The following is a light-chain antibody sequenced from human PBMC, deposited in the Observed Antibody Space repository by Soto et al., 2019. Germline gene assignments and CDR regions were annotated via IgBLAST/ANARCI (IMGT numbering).Light chain of an antibody. Sequence: EIVLTQSPATLSLSPGERATLSCRASQSVSSSLVWYQQKRGQAPRLLIYDASNRDTGIPARFSGSGSGTDFPLTISSLEPEDFAVYYCQQRKNWHEFTFGPGTKVDIK. V-gene: IGKV3-11*01. J-gene: IGKJ3*01. CDR3: QQRKNWHEFT. CDR1: QSVSSS. CDR2: DAS.